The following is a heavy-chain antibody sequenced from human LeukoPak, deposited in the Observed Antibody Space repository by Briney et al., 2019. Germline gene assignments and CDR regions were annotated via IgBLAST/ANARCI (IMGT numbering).Heavy chain of an antibody. J-gene: IGHJ4*02. CDR2: VYHTGTT. D-gene: IGHD2-15*01. Sequence: PSETLSLTCSVSGSSISSGSYWGCLRQPPGKGLEWIGSVYHTGTTYYNPSLKSRVTISIDTSKDQFFLKVNSVTAADTAVYYCARHRISEDFDYWGQGTLVTVSS. V-gene: IGHV4-38-2*01. CDR3: ARHRISEDFDY. CDR1: GSSISSGSY.